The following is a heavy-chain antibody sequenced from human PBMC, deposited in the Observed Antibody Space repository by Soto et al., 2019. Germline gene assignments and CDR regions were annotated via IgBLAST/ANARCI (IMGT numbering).Heavy chain of an antibody. CDR1: GGTFNAHA. V-gene: IGHV1-69*06. Sequence: SVKVSCKGSGGTFNAHAISWVRQAPGQGLEWMGGIIPIFGTPNYAQKFQGRLTINADTSTTTAYLELSSLRSDDTAVYYCARVVPGAEAWFGPWGQGTLVTVPQ. CDR2: IIPIFGTP. J-gene: IGHJ5*02. D-gene: IGHD2-2*01. CDR3: ARVVPGAEAWFGP.